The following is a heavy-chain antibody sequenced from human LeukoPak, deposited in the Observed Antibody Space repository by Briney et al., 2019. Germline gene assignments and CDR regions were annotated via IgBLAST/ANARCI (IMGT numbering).Heavy chain of an antibody. CDR3: AREIVVVVAATYYDAFDI. CDR2: IYHSGST. Sequence: PSQTLSLTCAVSGGSISSGGYSWSCIRQPPGKGLEWIGYIYHSGSTYYNPSLKSRVTISVDRSKNQFSLKLSSVTAADTAVYYCAREIVVVVAATYYDAFDIWGQGTMVTVSS. V-gene: IGHV4-30-2*01. J-gene: IGHJ3*02. D-gene: IGHD2-15*01. CDR1: GGSISSGGYS.